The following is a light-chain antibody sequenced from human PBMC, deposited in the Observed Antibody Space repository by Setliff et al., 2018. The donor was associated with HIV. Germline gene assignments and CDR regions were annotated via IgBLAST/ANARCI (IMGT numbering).Light chain of an antibody. CDR2: NNN. CDR3: AAWHDSLNGYV. Sequence: VLAQPPSASGTPGQRVTISCSGSSSNIGSNTVNWYQQLPGTAPKLLIYNNNQRPSGVPDRFSGSKSGTSASLAISGLRSEDEADYYCAAWHDSLNGYVFGAGTKVTVL. J-gene: IGLJ1*01. V-gene: IGLV1-44*01. CDR1: SSNIGSNT.